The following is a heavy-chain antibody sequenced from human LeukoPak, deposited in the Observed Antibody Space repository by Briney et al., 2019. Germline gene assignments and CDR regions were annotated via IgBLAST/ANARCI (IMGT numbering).Heavy chain of an antibody. Sequence: GASVKVSCKASGYTFTSYGISWVRQAPGQGLEWMGWISAYNGNTNYAQKLQGRVTMTTDTSTSTAYMELRSLRSDDTAVYYCARSPSGWYGSDAFDIWGQGTMVTVSS. J-gene: IGHJ3*02. V-gene: IGHV1-18*01. CDR2: ISAYNGNT. CDR1: GYTFTSYG. D-gene: IGHD6-19*01. CDR3: ARSPSGWYGSDAFDI.